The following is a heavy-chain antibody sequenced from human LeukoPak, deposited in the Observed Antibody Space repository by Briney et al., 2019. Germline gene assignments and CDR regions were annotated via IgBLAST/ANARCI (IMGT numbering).Heavy chain of an antibody. V-gene: IGHV3-30*18. Sequence: PGGSLRLSCAASGFTFSSYWMHWVRQAPGKGLEWVAVISYDGSNKYYADSVKGRFTISRDNSKNTLYLQMNSLRAEDTAVYYCAKDYDIFSGGYDYWGQGTLVTVSS. CDR1: GFTFSSYW. J-gene: IGHJ4*02. CDR2: ISYDGSNK. D-gene: IGHD3-9*01. CDR3: AKDYDIFSGGYDY.